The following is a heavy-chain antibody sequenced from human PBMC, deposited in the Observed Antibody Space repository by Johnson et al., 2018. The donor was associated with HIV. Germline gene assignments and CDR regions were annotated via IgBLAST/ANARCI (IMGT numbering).Heavy chain of an antibody. CDR3: ARDTDIVVVPARGDAFDI. CDR1: GFTFSSYA. V-gene: IGHV3-30*04. D-gene: IGHD2-2*01. Sequence: QVQLVESGGDVVQPGRSLRLSCAASGFTFSSYAMHWVRQAPGKGLEWVAVISYDGSNKYYADSVKGRFTISRDNSKNTLYLQMNSLRAEDTAVYYCARDTDIVVVPARGDAFDIWGQGTMVTVSS. J-gene: IGHJ3*02. CDR2: ISYDGSNK.